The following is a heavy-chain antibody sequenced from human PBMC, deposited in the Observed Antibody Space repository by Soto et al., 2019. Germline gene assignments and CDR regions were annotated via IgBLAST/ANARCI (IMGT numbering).Heavy chain of an antibody. V-gene: IGHV4-59*01. D-gene: IGHD3-22*01. CDR2: IYYSGST. CDR1: GGYISSSY. Sequence: PSVTLCLSYTVVGGYISSSYWSWIRQPPGKGLEWIGYIYYSGSTNYNPSLKSRVTISVDTSKNQFSLKLSSVTAADTAVYYCARGPGSNYYDSSGCHYYFDYWGQGTLVTVSS. CDR3: ARGPGSNYYDSSGCHYYFDY. J-gene: IGHJ4*02.